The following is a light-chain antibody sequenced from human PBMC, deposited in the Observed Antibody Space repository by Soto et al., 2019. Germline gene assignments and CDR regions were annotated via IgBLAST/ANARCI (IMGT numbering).Light chain of an antibody. CDR2: TND. V-gene: IGLV1-47*02. CDR1: SSNIGNNL. CDR3: AAWDDNLSGTV. Sequence: QSVLAQPPSASGTPGQRVTMSFSGSSSNIGNNLVYWYQLLPGTAPRLLIYTNDQRPSGVPDRFSGSKSGTSASLAITGLRSEDESDYYCAAWDDNLSGTVFGEGTKLTVL. J-gene: IGLJ3*02.